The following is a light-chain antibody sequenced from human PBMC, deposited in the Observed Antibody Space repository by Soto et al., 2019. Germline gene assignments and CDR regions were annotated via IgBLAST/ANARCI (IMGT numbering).Light chain of an antibody. Sequence: HSVLTQPPSASGSPGQSVTISCTGTSSDIGAYNYVSWYQQHPGKAPKLMIHEVSKRPSGVPDRFSGSKSGNTASLTVSGLQAEDEADYYCSSYAGSNDRWVFGGGTKVTVL. CDR1: SSDIGAYNY. CDR3: SSYAGSNDRWV. CDR2: EVS. V-gene: IGLV2-8*01. J-gene: IGLJ3*02.